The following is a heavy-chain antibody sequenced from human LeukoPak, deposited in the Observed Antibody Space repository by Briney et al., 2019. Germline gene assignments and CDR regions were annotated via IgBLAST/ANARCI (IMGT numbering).Heavy chain of an antibody. D-gene: IGHD5-18*01. J-gene: IGHJ5*02. CDR1: GFTFSSYA. CDR3: AKNPKRYSYGYFWFDP. CDR2: ISGSGGST. Sequence: GGSLRLSCAASGFTFSSYAISWVRQAPGKGLEWVSAISGSGGSTYYADSVKGRFTISRDNSKNTLYLQMNSLRAEDTAVYYCAKNPKRYSYGYFWFDPWGQGTLVTVSS. V-gene: IGHV3-23*01.